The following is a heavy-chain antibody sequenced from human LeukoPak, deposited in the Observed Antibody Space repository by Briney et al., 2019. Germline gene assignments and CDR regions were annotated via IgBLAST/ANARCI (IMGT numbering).Heavy chain of an antibody. J-gene: IGHJ4*02. CDR1: GFSFSSYG. Sequence: PGRSLRLSCAASGFSFSSYGMHWGRQAPGKGLEWVAVISNDGSITKYGDSVKGRFTISRDNSKNTLYVQMNSLRTDDAAVYYCAKSKSPYPMDYIFDFWGQGTLVTVSS. CDR2: ISNDGSIT. D-gene: IGHD4-11*01. CDR3: AKSKSPYPMDYIFDF. V-gene: IGHV3-30*18.